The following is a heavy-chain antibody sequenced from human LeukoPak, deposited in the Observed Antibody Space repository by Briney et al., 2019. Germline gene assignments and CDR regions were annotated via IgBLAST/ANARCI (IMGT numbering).Heavy chain of an antibody. J-gene: IGHJ4*02. CDR1: GGSISSSRYY. CDR2: IYYSVST. D-gene: IGHD1-26*01. V-gene: IGHV4-39*07. CDR3: ARLYLQWELQKSGFDY. Sequence: PSETLSLTCTVSGGSISSSRYYWGWIRQPPRKGLEWIGSIYYSVSTYYNPSLKRRVPISVDTYKKQVSVTLSSVTPAEPAVYYGARLYLQWELQKSGFDYWGQGTLVTVSS.